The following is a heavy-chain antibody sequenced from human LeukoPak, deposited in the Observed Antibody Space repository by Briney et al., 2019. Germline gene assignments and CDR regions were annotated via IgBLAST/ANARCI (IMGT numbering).Heavy chain of an antibody. V-gene: IGHV3-30*04. CDR1: GVTFSAYT. CDR3: PRDRPRGYSGYDLEY. J-gene: IGHJ4*02. Sequence: GGSLRLSCAASGVTFSAYTMHWGRQAPGKGLEWVAITSSNGDNKNYADSVKGRFTISRDNSKNRLYLHMNSLRPEDTAVYYCPRDRPRGYSGYDLEYWGQGTLVTVSS. CDR2: TSSNGDNK. D-gene: IGHD5-12*01.